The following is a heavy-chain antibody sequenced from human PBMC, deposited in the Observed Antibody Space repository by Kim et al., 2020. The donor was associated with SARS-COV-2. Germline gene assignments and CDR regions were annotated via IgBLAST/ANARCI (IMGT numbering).Heavy chain of an antibody. D-gene: IGHD6-13*01. CDR3: ARDEEEQLDAIDY. J-gene: IGHJ4*02. Sequence: GGSLRLSCAASGFTFSSYAMHWVRQAPGKGLEGVAVISYDGSNKYYADSVKGRFTISRDNSKNTLYLQMNSLRAEDTAVYYCARDEEEQLDAIDYWGQGTLVTVSS. CDR1: GFTFSSYA. V-gene: IGHV3-30*04. CDR2: ISYDGSNK.